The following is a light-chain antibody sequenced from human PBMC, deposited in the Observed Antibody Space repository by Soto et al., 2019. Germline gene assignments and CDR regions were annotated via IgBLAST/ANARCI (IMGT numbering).Light chain of an antibody. CDR1: SGHSSYA. CDR2: LNSDGSH. V-gene: IGLV4-69*01. CDR3: QTWGTGIKV. Sequence: QSVLTQSPSASASLGASVNLTCTLSSGHSSYAIAWHQQQPEKGPRYLMNLNSDGSHSKGDVIPDRFSGSSSATERYLTIASLHADEAAYYYCQTWGTGIKVFGGGTKVTVL. J-gene: IGLJ3*02.